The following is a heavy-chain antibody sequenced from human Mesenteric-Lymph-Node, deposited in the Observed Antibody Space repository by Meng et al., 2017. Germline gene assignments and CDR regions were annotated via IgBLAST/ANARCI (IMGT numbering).Heavy chain of an antibody. CDR1: GFTFSSYW. J-gene: IGHJ6*02. D-gene: IGHD3-3*01. V-gene: IGHV3-7*01. CDR3: ARSVSWSGYYSLYYYYGMDV. Sequence: GGSLRLSCAASGFTFSSYWMSWVRQAPGKGLEWVANIKQDGSEKYYVDSVKGRFTISRDNAKNSLYLQMNRLRAEDTAVYYCARSVSWSGYYSLYYYYGMDVWGQGTTVTVSS. CDR2: IKQDGSEK.